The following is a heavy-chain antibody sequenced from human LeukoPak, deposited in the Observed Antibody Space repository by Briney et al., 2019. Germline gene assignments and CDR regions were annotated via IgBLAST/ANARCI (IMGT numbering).Heavy chain of an antibody. V-gene: IGHV1-18*01. CDR2: ISAYNGNT. J-gene: IGHJ5*02. CDR3: ARIPRWDSSGYFNWFDP. D-gene: IGHD3-22*01. Sequence: GESLKISCKGSGYSFTSYGISWVRQAPGQGLEWMGWISAYNGNTNYAQKLQGRVTMTTDTSTSTAYMELRSLRSDDTAVYYCARIPRWDSSGYFNWFDPWGQGTLVTVSS. CDR1: GYSFTSYG.